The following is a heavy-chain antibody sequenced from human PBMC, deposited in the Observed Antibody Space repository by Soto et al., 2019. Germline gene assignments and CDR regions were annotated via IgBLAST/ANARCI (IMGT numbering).Heavy chain of an antibody. J-gene: IGHJ3*02. D-gene: IGHD2-21*02. CDR3: ARERAHIVVVTAEYNDAFDI. Sequence: QVQLVQSGAEVKKPGSSVKVSCKDSGGTFSSYAISWVRQAPGQGLEWRGGIIPIFGTANYAQKFQGRVTITADESTSTAYMELSSLRSEDTAVYYCARERAHIVVVTAEYNDAFDIWGQGTMVTVSS. CDR2: IIPIFGTA. CDR1: GGTFSSYA. V-gene: IGHV1-69*01.